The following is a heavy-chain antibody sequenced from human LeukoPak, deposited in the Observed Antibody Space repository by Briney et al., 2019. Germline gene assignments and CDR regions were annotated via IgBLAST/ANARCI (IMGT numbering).Heavy chain of an antibody. V-gene: IGHV3-9*01. D-gene: IGHD3-22*01. CDR3: AKSESPYDSSGYYLYS. Sequence: GGSLRLSCAASGFTFDDYAMHWVRQAPGKGLEWVSCISWNSGSIGYADSVKGRFTISRDNAKNSLYLQMNSLRAEDTALYYCAKSESPYDSSGYYLYSWGQGTLVTVSS. CDR1: GFTFDDYA. J-gene: IGHJ4*02. CDR2: ISWNSGSI.